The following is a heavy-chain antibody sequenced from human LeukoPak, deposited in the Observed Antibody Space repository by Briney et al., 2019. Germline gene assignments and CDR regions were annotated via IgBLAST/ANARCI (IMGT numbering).Heavy chain of an antibody. D-gene: IGHD2-21*02. V-gene: IGHV4-39*07. Sequence: SETLSLTCTVSGGSISSSSYYWGWIRQPPGKGLEWIGNIYYSGSTYYNPSLKSRVTMSVDTSKNQFSLRLSSVTAADTAVYYCAREMKGYCGGDCFYWGQGTLVTVSS. CDR3: AREMKGYCGGDCFY. CDR2: IYYSGST. J-gene: IGHJ4*02. CDR1: GGSISSSSYY.